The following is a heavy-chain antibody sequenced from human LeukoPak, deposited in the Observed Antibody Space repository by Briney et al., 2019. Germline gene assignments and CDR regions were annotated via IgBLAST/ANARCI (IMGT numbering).Heavy chain of an antibody. J-gene: IGHJ5*02. V-gene: IGHV3-30*02. CDR1: GFPFSYYG. D-gene: IGHD3-10*01. CDR3: AKDLMRDRWFGES. Sequence: QSGGSLRLSCAASGFPFSYYGMRWVRQAPGKGLEWVAFIRYDGSDKFYAESVRGRFTISRDTSRNTLYLQMNSLRLEDTAVYYCAKDLMRDRWFGESWGQGTLVTVSS. CDR2: IRYDGSDK.